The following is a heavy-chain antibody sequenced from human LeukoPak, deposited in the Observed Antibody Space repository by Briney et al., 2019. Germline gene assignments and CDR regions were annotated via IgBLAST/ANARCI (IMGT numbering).Heavy chain of an antibody. D-gene: IGHD4-17*01. V-gene: IGHV3-21*01. Sequence: GGSLRLSCAASGFTFSSYSMNWVRQAPGKGLEWVSSISSSSSYIYYADSVKGRFTISRDNAKNSLYLQMNSLRAEDTAVYYCARETTVTTVFGYWGQGTLVTVSS. CDR3: ARETTVTTVFGY. CDR1: GFTFSSYS. J-gene: IGHJ4*02. CDR2: ISSSSSYI.